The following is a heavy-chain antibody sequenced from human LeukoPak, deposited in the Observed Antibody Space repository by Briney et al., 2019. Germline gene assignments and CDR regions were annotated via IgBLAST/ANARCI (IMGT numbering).Heavy chain of an antibody. Sequence: ASVKVSCKASGGTFSSYAISWVRQAPGQGLEWMGGIIPIFGTANYAQKFQGRVTITADESTSTAYMELSSLRSEDTAVYYCARDDDSSVVTFDYWGQGTLVTVSS. CDR2: IIPIFGTA. J-gene: IGHJ4*02. D-gene: IGHD4-23*01. CDR3: ARDDDSSVVTFDY. CDR1: GGTFSSYA. V-gene: IGHV1-69*13.